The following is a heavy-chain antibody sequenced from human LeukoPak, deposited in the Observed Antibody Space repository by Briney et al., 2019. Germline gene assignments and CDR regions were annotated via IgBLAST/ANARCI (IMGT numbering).Heavy chain of an antibody. CDR1: GFAFNYAW. Sequence: PGGSLRLSCAASGFAFNYAWVSWVRQAPGKGLEWVAFIRYDGSNKYYADSVKGRFTISRDNSKNTLYLQMNSLRTEDTAVYYCVKDNPLDYWGQGTLVIVSS. CDR2: IRYDGSNK. CDR3: VKDNPLDY. J-gene: IGHJ4*02. V-gene: IGHV3-30*02. D-gene: IGHD1-14*01.